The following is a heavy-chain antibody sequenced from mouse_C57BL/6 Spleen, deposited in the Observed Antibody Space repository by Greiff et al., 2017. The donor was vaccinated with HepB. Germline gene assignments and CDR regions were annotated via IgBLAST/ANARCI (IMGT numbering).Heavy chain of an antibody. J-gene: IGHJ4*01. D-gene: IGHD2-5*01. Sequence: EVKLVESGGGLVKPGGSLKLSCAASGFTFSDYGMHWVRQAPEKGLEWVAYISSGSSTIYYADTVKGRFTISRDNAKNTLFLQMTSLRSEDTAMYYCARPSNYPLYYAMDYWGQGTSVTVSS. V-gene: IGHV5-17*01. CDR1: GFTFSDYG. CDR2: ISSGSSTI. CDR3: ARPSNYPLYYAMDY.